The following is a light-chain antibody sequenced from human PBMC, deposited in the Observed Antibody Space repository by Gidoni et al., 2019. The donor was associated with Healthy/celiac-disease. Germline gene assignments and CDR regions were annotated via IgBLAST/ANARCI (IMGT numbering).Light chain of an antibody. J-gene: IGKJ2*02. CDR2: DAS. CDR3: QQYDNLLGT. V-gene: IGKV1-33*01. Sequence: DIQMTQSPSSLSASVGDRVTITCQASQDIINYLNWYQQKPGKATKLLIYDASNLETGGPSRFSGSGSGTDFTFTISSLQPEDIATYYCQQYDNLLGTFGQGTKLEIK. CDR1: QDIINY.